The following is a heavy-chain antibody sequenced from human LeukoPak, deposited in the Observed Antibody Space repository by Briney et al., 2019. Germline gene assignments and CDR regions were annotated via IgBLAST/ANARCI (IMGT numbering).Heavy chain of an antibody. V-gene: IGHV3-21*01. Sequence: GGSLRLSCAASGFAFSTYSMNWVRQAPGKGREWVAAINTRSKTYYADSVKDRFTMSRDNAKNSLYLQMTSLRAEDTAVYYCARETGCSSTSCYGEAFAIWGQGTMVTVSS. CDR1: GFAFSTYS. D-gene: IGHD2-2*01. CDR2: INTRSKT. J-gene: IGHJ3*02. CDR3: ARETGCSSTSCYGEAFAI.